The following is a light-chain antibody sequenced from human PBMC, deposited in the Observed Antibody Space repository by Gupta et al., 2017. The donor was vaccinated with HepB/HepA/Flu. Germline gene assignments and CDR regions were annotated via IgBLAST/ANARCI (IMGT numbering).Light chain of an antibody. Sequence: DIQMTPSPSSLSASVGDRVTITCRASQSISSYLNWYQQKPGKAPKLLIYAASSFQSGVPSRFSGSGSGTDFTLTISSLQPEDFATYYCQQSYSTPRTFGQGTKVEIK. CDR1: QSISSY. CDR3: QQSYSTPRT. V-gene: IGKV1-39*01. CDR2: AAS. J-gene: IGKJ1*01.